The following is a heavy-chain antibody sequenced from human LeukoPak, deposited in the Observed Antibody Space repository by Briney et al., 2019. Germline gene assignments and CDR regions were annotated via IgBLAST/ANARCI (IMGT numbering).Heavy chain of an antibody. J-gene: IGHJ6*04. D-gene: IGHD3-10*01. CDR1: GGTFTIYA. CDR2: VIPIFGTA. Sequence: SVKISCKGSGGTFTIYAICWVRHAPGQGLEWMWGVIPIFGTANYAQKFQGRVTITADKSTSTAYMELSSLRSEDAAVYYCARGGYYGSGSYPFYYYGMDVWGKGTTVTVSS. V-gene: IGHV1-69*06. CDR3: ARGGYYGSGSYPFYYYGMDV.